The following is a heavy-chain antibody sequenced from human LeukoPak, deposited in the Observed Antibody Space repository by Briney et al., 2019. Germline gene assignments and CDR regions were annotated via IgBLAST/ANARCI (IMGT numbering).Heavy chain of an antibody. Sequence: GGSLRLSCAASGLTLSSYWMHWVRQAPGKGLVWVSRINSDGSSTRYADSVKGRFTISRDNAKNTLYLQMNSLRAEDTAVYYCAELASMVEQYWGQGTLVTVSS. J-gene: IGHJ4*02. V-gene: IGHV3-74*01. CDR3: AELASMVEQY. CDR1: GLTLSSYW. CDR2: INSDGSST. D-gene: IGHD3-10*01.